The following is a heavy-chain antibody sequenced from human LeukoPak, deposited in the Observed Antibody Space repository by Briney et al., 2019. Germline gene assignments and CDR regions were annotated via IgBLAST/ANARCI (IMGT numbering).Heavy chain of an antibody. D-gene: IGHD3-22*01. J-gene: IGHJ4*02. CDR3: ESGYSYGYDYYDSSGYYYDY. CDR2: IYYSGST. CDR1: GGSISSSSYY. V-gene: IGHV4-39*07. Sequence: SETLSLTCTVSGGSISSSSYYWGWIRQPPGKGLEWVGSIYYSGSTYYNPSLKSRVTISVDTSKNQFSLKLSSVTAADTAVYYCESGYSYGYDYYDSSGYYYDYWGQGTLVAVSS.